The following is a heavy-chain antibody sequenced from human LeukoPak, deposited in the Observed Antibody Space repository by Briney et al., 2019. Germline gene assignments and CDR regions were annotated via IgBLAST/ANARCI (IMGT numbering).Heavy chain of an antibody. J-gene: IGHJ4*02. CDR1: GFTLSSYA. Sequence: QPGGSLRLPCTASGFTLSSYAMSWVRQAPGEGLEWVSTISGSADNTNYAEAVKGRFTISRDNSKNTMYLQMNSLRAEDTAVYYCAKQGFGCWGQGTLVTVSS. V-gene: IGHV3-23*01. CDR3: AKQGFGC. CDR2: ISGSADNT.